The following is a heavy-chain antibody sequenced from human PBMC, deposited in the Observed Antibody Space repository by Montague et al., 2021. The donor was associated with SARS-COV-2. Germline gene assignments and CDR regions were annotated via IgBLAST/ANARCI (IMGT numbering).Heavy chain of an antibody. CDR1: GGSITSYY. Sequence: SETLSLTCTVSGGSITSYYWTWIRQPPGPGLGWVWRVYYSGSTNYNPSLKIRVTISVDTSKNQFSLKLSSVTAAATAVYYCARTGVGTYDSLTSYTDNAFDVWGQGTMVTVSS. D-gene: IGHD3-9*01. V-gene: IGHV4-59*01. CDR2: VYYSGST. J-gene: IGHJ3*01. CDR3: ARTGVGTYDSLTSYTDNAFDV.